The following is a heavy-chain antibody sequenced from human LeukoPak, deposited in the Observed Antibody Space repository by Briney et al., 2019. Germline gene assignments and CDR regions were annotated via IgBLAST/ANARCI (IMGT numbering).Heavy chain of an antibody. J-gene: IGHJ4*02. CDR3: ARDITMVRGGRGLDY. CDR1: GFTFSSYG. V-gene: IGHV3-30*03. Sequence: GGSLRLSCAASGFTFSSYGMHWVRQAPGKGLEWVAVISYDGSKKYYADSVKGRFTISRDNSKNTLYLQMNSLRAEDTAVYYCARDITMVRGGRGLDYWGQGTLVTVSS. CDR2: ISYDGSKK. D-gene: IGHD3-10*01.